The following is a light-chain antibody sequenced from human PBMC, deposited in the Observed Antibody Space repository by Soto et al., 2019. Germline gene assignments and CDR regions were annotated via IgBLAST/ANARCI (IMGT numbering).Light chain of an antibody. Sequence: QSALTQPASVSGSPGQSITISCTGTSSDIGAYNFVSWFQHPPGKAPKLMIYEVSNRPSGVSDRFSGSKSGNTASLTISGLQAEDESDYYGTSFTTSNTWVFGGGTKLTVL. CDR2: EVS. V-gene: IGLV2-14*01. CDR1: SSDIGAYNF. J-gene: IGLJ3*02. CDR3: TSFTTSNTWV.